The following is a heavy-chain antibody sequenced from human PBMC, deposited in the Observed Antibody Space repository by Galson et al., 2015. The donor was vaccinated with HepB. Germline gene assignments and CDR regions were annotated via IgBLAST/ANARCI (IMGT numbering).Heavy chain of an antibody. CDR3: ARDRTTIIRGVIYFDY. Sequence: SLRLSCAASGFTFSTYSMNWVRQAPGKGLEWVALITYDGSEKYYADSVKGRFTISRDSSRNTLYLQMNSLRTEDTAVYYCARDRTTIIRGVIYFDYWGQGTLVTVSS. J-gene: IGHJ4*02. D-gene: IGHD3-10*01. CDR1: GFTFSTYS. V-gene: IGHV3-30-3*01. CDR2: ITYDGSEK.